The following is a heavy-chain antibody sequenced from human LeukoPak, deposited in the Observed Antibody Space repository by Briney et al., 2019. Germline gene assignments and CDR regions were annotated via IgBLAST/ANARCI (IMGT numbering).Heavy chain of an antibody. D-gene: IGHD6-19*01. V-gene: IGHV3-53*01. J-gene: IGHJ4*02. CDR2: IYSGGST. CDR3: ARGAVAVAVPFDY. Sequence: GGSLRLSCAASGFTVSSNYMSWARQAPGKGLEWVSVIYSGGSTYYADSVKGRFTISRDNSKNTLYLQMNSLRAEDTAVYYCARGAVAVAVPFDYWGQGTLVTVSS. CDR1: GFTVSSNY.